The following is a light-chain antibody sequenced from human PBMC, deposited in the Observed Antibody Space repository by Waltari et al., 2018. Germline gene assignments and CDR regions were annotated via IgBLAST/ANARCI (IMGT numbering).Light chain of an antibody. CDR1: QRISSN. V-gene: IGKV1-39*01. CDR2: AAS. J-gene: IGKJ1*01. CDR3: QQYYDAPRT. Sequence: DIQMTQSPSSLSASVGDRVTITCRASQRISSNLNWYQQKPGKAPKLLIYAASSLQSGVPSRFSGSGSGTDFTLTIGSLQAEDVAVYYCQQYYDAPRTFGQGTKVEIK.